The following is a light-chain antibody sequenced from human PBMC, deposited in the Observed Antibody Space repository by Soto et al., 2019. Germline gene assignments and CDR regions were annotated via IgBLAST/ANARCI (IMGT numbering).Light chain of an antibody. CDR2: AVT. CDR1: SGDVGAYGR. V-gene: IGLV2-11*01. J-gene: IGLJ3*02. CDR3: SSLAGGSSWV. Sequence: QSALTQPRSVSGSPGQSVTLSCTGTSGDVGAYGRVSWYQHHPTKAPQLIIYAVTNRPSGVPYRFSGSKSGSTAYLTISVLPAEDGGYYYCSSLAGGSSWVFGVGTKLTVL.